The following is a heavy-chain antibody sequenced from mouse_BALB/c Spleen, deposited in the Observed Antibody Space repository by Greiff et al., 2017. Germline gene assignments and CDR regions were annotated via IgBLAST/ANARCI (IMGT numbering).Heavy chain of an antibody. D-gene: IGHD2-14*01. J-gene: IGHJ1*01. V-gene: IGHV5-9-3*01. CDR1: GFTFSSYA. CDR2: ISSGGSYT. CDR3: ARHGRYDGYFDV. Sequence: EVKLQESGGGLVKPGGSLKLSCAASGFTFSSYAMSWVRQTPEKRLEWVATISSGGSYTYYPDSVKGRFTISRDNAKNTLYLQMSSLRSEDTAMYYCARHGRYDGYFDVWGAGTTVTVSS.